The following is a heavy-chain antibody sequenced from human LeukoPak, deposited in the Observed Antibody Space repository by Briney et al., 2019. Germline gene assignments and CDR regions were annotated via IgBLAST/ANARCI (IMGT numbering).Heavy chain of an antibody. CDR3: AKRGSSGGAYYAMDV. V-gene: IGHV1-2*02. CDR2: INPNSGGT. D-gene: IGHD2-15*01. Sequence: ASVKVSCKSSGYTFIGYYMHWVRQAPGQGLEWMGWINPNSGGTNCAQKFQGRVTMTRDTSISTAYMELSSLTSDDTAVYYCAKRGSSGGAYYAMDVWGQGTTVTVSS. CDR1: GYTFIGYY. J-gene: IGHJ6*02.